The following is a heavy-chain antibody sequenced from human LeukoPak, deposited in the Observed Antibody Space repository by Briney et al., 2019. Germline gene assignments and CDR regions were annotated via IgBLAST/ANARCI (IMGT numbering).Heavy chain of an antibody. CDR3: AGSSGYYVYDY. CDR2: INPSDGST. Sequence: ASVKVSCKASGYTFTSYYMHWVRQAPGQGLEWMGIINPSDGSTSNAQNFQGRVTMTRDTSTSTVYMEVSSLRSEDTAVYYCAGSSGYYVYDYWGQGTLVTVSS. J-gene: IGHJ4*02. CDR1: GYTFTSYY. D-gene: IGHD3-3*01. V-gene: IGHV1-46*01.